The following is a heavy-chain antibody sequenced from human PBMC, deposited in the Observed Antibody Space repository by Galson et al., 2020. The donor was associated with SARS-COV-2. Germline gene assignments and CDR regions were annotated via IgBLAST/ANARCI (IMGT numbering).Heavy chain of an antibody. J-gene: IGHJ4*02. CDR2: IYYSGTT. CDR1: GGSMSSFY. Sequence: SETLSLTCTVSGGSMSSFYWSWIRQSPGKGLEWIGYIYYSGTTNYNPSLKSRVSISVDTSKNQFPLKLNSVTAADTAVYYCARGGWSLDYWGRGTLVTVSS. CDR3: ARGGWSLDY. V-gene: IGHV4-59*01.